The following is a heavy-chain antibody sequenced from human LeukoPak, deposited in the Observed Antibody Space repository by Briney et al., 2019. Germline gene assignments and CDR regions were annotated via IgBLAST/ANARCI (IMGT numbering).Heavy chain of an antibody. J-gene: IGHJ4*02. CDR1: GGSISSYY. D-gene: IGHD6-6*01. Sequence: SETLSLTCTVSGGSISSYYWSWIRQPPGKGLEWIGYIYYSGSTYYNPSLKSRVTISVDTSKNQFSLKLSSVTAADTAVYYCARLGSYSSSPYFDYWGQGTLVTVSS. CDR2: IYYSGST. V-gene: IGHV4-59*08. CDR3: ARLGSYSSSPYFDY.